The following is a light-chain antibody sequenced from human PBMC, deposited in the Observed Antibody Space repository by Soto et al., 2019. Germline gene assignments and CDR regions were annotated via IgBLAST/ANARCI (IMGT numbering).Light chain of an antibody. Sequence: DIQLTQSPSSLSASVGDRVTITCQASQAIITYLNWFQQRPGKAPKLLIYDASHLETGVPSRFSGSGSGIAFTLTISSLQPEDVGTYYCQQYDNLPLTFGGGTKVEV. V-gene: IGKV1-33*01. CDR2: DAS. CDR1: QAIITY. CDR3: QQYDNLPLT. J-gene: IGKJ4*01.